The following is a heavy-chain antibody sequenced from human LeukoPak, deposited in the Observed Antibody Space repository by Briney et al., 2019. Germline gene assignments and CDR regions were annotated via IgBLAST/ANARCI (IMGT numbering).Heavy chain of an antibody. Sequence: GGSLRLSCAASGFTVSSNYMSWVRQAPGEGLEWVSVIYSGGSTYYADSVKGRFTISRHNSKNTLYLQMNSLRAEDTAVYYCARGNTWYSSGWYNWFDPWGQGTLVTVSS. D-gene: IGHD6-19*01. CDR2: IYSGGST. CDR3: ARGNTWYSSGWYNWFDP. J-gene: IGHJ5*02. V-gene: IGHV3-53*04. CDR1: GFTVSSNY.